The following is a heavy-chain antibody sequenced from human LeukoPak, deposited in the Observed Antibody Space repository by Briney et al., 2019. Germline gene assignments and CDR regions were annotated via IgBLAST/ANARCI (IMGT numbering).Heavy chain of an antibody. V-gene: IGHV3-72*01. D-gene: IGHD5-18*01. CDR3: ARGRYSYF. J-gene: IGHJ4*02. CDR1: GFTFSSYG. Sequence: GGSLRLSCAASGFTFSSYGMSRVRQAPGKGLEWVGRSRNKANSYTTQYAASVKGRFTISRDDSKNSLYLQMNSLKTEDTAVYYCARGRYSYFWGQGTLVTVSS. CDR2: SRNKANSYTT.